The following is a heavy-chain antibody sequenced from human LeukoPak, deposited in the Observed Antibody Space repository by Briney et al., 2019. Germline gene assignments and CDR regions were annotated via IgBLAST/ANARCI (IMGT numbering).Heavy chain of an antibody. J-gene: IGHJ5*02. Sequence: SETLSLTCAVYSESFSAYHWSWIRQPPGKGLEWIGEINLNGSTNYNPSLKSRVTISVDTSKNRFSLKLTSVAAADTAGYCARPVPSRLGWFDPWGQGTLVTVSS. CDR2: INLNGST. V-gene: IGHV4-34*01. CDR1: SESFSAYH. CDR3: ARPVPSRLGWFDP. D-gene: IGHD1-1*01.